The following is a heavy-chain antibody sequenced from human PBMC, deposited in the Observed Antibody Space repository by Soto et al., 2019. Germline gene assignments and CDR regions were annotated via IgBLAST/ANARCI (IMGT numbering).Heavy chain of an antibody. CDR1: GFTFSSYS. D-gene: IGHD2-2*01. V-gene: IGHV3-48*01. CDR2: ISSSSTI. Sequence: EVQLVESGGGLVQPGGSLRLSCAASGFTFSSYSMNWVRQAPGKGLEWVSYISSSSTIYYADSVKGRFTISRDNAKNSLYLQMNSLRAEDTAVYYCARGIVVVPAALGDYFDYWGQGTLVTVSS. J-gene: IGHJ4*02. CDR3: ARGIVVVPAALGDYFDY.